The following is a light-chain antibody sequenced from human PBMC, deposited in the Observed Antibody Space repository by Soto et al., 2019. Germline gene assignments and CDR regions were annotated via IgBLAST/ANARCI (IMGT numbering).Light chain of an antibody. CDR1: SSDVGTYNY. V-gene: IGLV2-14*01. J-gene: IGLJ1*01. Sequence: QCALTQPASVSGSPGQSITISCTGSSSDVGTYNYVSWFQQHPGKAPKLMIYEVSNRPSGVSNRFSGSKSGNTASLTISGLQAEDEADYYCSSYTSTNTLVFGTGTKLTVL. CDR2: EVS. CDR3: SSYTSTNTLV.